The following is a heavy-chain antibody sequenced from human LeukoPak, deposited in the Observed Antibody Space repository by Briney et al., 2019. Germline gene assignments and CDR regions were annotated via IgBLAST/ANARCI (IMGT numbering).Heavy chain of an antibody. Sequence: PGGSLRLSCAASGFIFSDYYMTWIRQAPGKGLELVSHINSYGSTIYYAASVKGRFTISRDNAKNSLYLEMNSLRVEDTARYYCARYTLYHGAFDIWGQGTMVTVSS. CDR2: INSYGSTI. V-gene: IGHV3-11*01. J-gene: IGHJ3*02. D-gene: IGHD2-2*01. CDR1: GFIFSDYY. CDR3: ARYTLYHGAFDI.